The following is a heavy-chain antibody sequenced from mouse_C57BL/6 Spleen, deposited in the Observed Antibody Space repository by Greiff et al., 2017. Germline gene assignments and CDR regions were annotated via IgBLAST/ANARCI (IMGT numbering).Heavy chain of an antibody. CDR1: GYTFTSYW. CDR2: IHPNSGST. D-gene: IGHD2-3*01. CDR3: ARRVHGYYVIDY. Sequence: VQLQQPGAELVKPGASVKLSCKASGYTFTSYWMHWVKQRPGQGLEWIGMIHPNSGSTNYNEKFKSKATLTVDKSSSTAYMQLSSLTSEDSAVYYCARRVHGYYVIDYWGQGTTLTVSS. V-gene: IGHV1-64*01. J-gene: IGHJ2*01.